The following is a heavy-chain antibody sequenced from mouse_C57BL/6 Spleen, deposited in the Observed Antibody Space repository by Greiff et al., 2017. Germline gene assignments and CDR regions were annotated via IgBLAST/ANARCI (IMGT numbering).Heavy chain of an antibody. CDR3: ARSGITTRAMDY. V-gene: IGHV1-50*01. Sequence: VQLQQPGAELVKPGASVKLSCKASGYTFTSYWMQWVKQRPGQGLEWIGEIDPSDSYTNYNQKFKGKATLTVDTSSSTAYMQLSSLTSEDSAVYYCARSGITTRAMDYWGQGTSVTVSS. D-gene: IGHD1-1*01. CDR1: GYTFTSYW. J-gene: IGHJ4*01. CDR2: IDPSDSYT.